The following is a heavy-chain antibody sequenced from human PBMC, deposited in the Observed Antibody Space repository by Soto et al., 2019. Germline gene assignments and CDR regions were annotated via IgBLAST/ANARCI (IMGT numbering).Heavy chain of an antibody. CDR1: GFTFSSYA. Sequence: GGSLRLSCAASGFTFSSYAMSWVRQAPGKGLEWVSAISGSGGSTYYADSVKGRFTISRDNSKNTLYLQMNSLRAEDTAVYYCAKRQYYYDSSGCSDWGQGTLVTVSS. J-gene: IGHJ4*02. V-gene: IGHV3-23*01. CDR3: AKRQYYYDSSGCSD. D-gene: IGHD3-22*01. CDR2: ISGSGGST.